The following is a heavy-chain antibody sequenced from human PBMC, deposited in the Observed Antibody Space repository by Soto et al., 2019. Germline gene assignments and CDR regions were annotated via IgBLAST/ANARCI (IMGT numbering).Heavy chain of an antibody. D-gene: IGHD2-15*01. CDR1: GYSVSTNSAT. Sequence: SHTLSLPCVISGYSVSTNSATWNLIRQSPSRGLEWLGRTYLRSKWYNEYAVSVKSRIAIRPDTSKNLFSLQLSSVTPEDTAVYFCARAAVAFDAFDLWGQGTVVTVSS. J-gene: IGHJ3*01. CDR2: TYLRSKWYN. V-gene: IGHV6-1*01. CDR3: ARAAVAFDAFDL.